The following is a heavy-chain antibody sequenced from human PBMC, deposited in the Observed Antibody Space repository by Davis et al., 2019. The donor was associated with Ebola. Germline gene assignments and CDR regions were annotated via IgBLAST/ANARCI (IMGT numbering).Heavy chain of an antibody. CDR2: INQDGSDK. J-gene: IGHJ4*02. V-gene: IGHV3-7*03. CDR1: GFTFSSSW. Sequence: PGGSLRLSCAASGFTFSSSWMAWVRQAPEKGLEWVANINQDGSDKHYVDSMKGRFTISRDNAKNSLYLQVNSLRVEDTAIYYCARPDRGAPVGRWGQGTLVTVSS. CDR3: ARPDRGAPVGR. D-gene: IGHD3-22*01.